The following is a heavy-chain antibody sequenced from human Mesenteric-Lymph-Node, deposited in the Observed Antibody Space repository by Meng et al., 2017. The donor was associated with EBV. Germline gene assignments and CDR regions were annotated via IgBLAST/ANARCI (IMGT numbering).Heavy chain of an antibody. V-gene: IGHV2-5*02. CDR2: IYWDDEK. CDR3: AHRLDGYNYIDY. CDR1: GFSLNTSGVG. D-gene: IGHD5-24*01. Sequence: TTLKESGPTLVKPPQPLPLTCTFSGFSLNTSGVGMGWICQPPGKALEWLALIYWDDEKRYSPSLKSRLTITKTTSKNQLVLTMTDMDPVDTATYYCAHRLDGYNYIDYWGQGTLVTVSS. J-gene: IGHJ4*02.